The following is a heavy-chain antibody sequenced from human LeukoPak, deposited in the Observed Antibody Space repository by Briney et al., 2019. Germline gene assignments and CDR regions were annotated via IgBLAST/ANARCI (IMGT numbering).Heavy chain of an antibody. V-gene: IGHV3-23*01. J-gene: IGHJ4*02. D-gene: IGHD5-12*01. CDR1: GFTFSSYA. CDR3: ARGHTRWLQLVVRSGYFDY. Sequence: GGSLRLSCAASGFTFSSYAMSWVRQAPGKGLEWVSAISGGGGSTYYADSVKGGFTMSRDNAERTVYWKMNSLRAEDTAVYYCARGHTRWLQLVVRSGYFDYWGQGTLVTVSS. CDR2: ISGGGGST.